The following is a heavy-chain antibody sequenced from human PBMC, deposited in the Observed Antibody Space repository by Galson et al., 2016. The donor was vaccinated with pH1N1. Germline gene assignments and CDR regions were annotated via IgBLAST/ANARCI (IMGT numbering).Heavy chain of an antibody. CDR3: ARTPTSVVTVYSPFDV. V-gene: IGHV1-69*01. J-gene: IGHJ6*02. Sequence: VKVSCKVSVGTFTSSTITWVRHAPGQGLEWVGDIIPIFGTTTYALKFQGRVTLTADGSLHTAFMEQSGLTSQDTAVYYCARTPTSVVTVYSPFDVWGQGTTVTVSS. CDR1: VGTFTSST. D-gene: IGHD4-23*01. CDR2: IIPIFGTT.